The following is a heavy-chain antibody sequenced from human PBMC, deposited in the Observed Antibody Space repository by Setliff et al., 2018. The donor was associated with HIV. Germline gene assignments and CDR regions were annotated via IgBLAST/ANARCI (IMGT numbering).Heavy chain of an antibody. CDR3: ARGGGSSYLYHSRGSEYFQY. CDR1: GYTLTGYY. Sequence: ASVKVSCKAPGYTLTGYYMHWVRLAPGLGLEWMGWINPHSGNTGYAHKFQGRVTMTRDTSISTAYMELSSLTSEDTAVYYCARGGGSSYLYHSRGSEYFQYWGQGALVTVSS. D-gene: IGHD3-22*01. CDR2: INPHSGNT. J-gene: IGHJ1*01. V-gene: IGHV1-2*07.